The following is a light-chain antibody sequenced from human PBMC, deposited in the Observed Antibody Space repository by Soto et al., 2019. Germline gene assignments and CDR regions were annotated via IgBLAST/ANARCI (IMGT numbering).Light chain of an antibody. CDR1: QDVGRW. CDR3: KQARSVPGS. Sequence: IQRPPSPSSLSASVGDTVSITFRSSQDVGRWLSWYQQKPGKAPKILIFATSTLQSGVPSRFSGSGSGTDFTLTITSRHSEDFATYYCKQARSVPGSFGQ. J-gene: IGKJ5*01. CDR2: ATS. V-gene: IGKV1D-12*01.